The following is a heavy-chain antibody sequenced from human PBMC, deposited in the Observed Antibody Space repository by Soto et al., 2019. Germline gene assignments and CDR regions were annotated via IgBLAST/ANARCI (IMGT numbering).Heavy chain of an antibody. J-gene: IGHJ5*02. D-gene: IGHD3-16*01. CDR1: GDSISSSSYF. Sequence: QVRLQESGPGLVKPSETLSLNCTVSGDSISSSSYFWAWIRRSPGKGLEWIATISYNVRTYYNPYLKSRVTTSVDTSKTQVFLKLTSVTAAATAIYYCARAIHYADTAHVWLGPRGQGTLVSVSS. CDR3: ARAIHYADTAHVWLGP. CDR2: ISYNVRT. V-gene: IGHV4-39*02.